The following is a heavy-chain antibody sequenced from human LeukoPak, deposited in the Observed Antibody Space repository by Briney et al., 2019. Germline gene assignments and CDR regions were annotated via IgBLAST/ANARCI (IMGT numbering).Heavy chain of an antibody. CDR3: ARDGIRYFDWSSAYYYYGMDV. D-gene: IGHD3-9*01. CDR2: IYYSGST. Sequence: SVTLSLTCTASGGSISSYYWSWIRQPPGKELEWIGYIYYSGSTNYNPSLKSRVTISVDTSKNQFSLKLSSVTAADTAVYYCARDGIRYFDWSSAYYYYGMDVWGQGTTVTVSS. J-gene: IGHJ6*02. CDR1: GGSISSYY. V-gene: IGHV4-59*01.